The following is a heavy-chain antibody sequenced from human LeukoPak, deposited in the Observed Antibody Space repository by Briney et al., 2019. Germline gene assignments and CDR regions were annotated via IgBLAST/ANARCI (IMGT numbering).Heavy chain of an antibody. CDR3: ARAGPIDY. CDR2: IYSGGST. V-gene: IGHV3-53*01. CDR1: GFIVSSKY. J-gene: IGHJ4*02. Sequence: GGSLRLSCAASGFIVSSKYMSWVRQAPGKGLEWVSVIYSGGSTYYAASVEGRFTISRDNSKNTVYLQMNSLRVEDTAVYYCARAGPIDYWGQGTLVTASS.